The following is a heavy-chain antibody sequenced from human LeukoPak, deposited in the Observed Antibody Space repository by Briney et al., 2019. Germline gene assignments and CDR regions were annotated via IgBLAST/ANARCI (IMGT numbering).Heavy chain of an antibody. CDR2: IYHSGST. D-gene: IGHD5-18*01. Sequence: SETLSLTCAVSGGSISSSNWWSWVRQPPGKGLEWIGEIYHSGSTNYNPSLKSRVTISVDKSKNQFSLKLSSVTAADTAVYYCARDHPRRGYSYGYNYYYGMDAWGQGTTVTASS. V-gene: IGHV4-4*02. CDR3: ARDHPRRGYSYGYNYYYGMDA. CDR1: GGSISSSNW. J-gene: IGHJ6*02.